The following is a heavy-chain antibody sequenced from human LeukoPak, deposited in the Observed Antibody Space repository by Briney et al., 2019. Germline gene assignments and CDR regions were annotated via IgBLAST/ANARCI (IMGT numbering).Heavy chain of an antibody. V-gene: IGHV4-4*07. Sequence: SESLSLTCTVSGGSISSYYWSWIRQPAGKGLEWIGRIYTSGSTNYNASLKSRVSMSVDTSKNQFSLKLSSVTAADTAVFYCARENSGSYREFDYWGQGTLVTVSS. CDR2: IYTSGST. CDR3: ARENSGSYREFDY. CDR1: GGSISSYY. J-gene: IGHJ4*02. D-gene: IGHD1-26*01.